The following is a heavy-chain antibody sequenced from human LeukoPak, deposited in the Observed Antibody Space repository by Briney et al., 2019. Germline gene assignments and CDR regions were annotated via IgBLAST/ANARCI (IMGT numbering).Heavy chain of an antibody. CDR3: ARVIAVVRGGGLSYYYAMDV. J-gene: IGHJ6*02. D-gene: IGHD3-10*01. Sequence: GGSLRLSCAASGVTFISYSMTWVRQAPGKGLEWVSYINSGSSTMYYADSVKGRFTISRDNGKTSLYLQMNSLRDEDTAVYYCARVIAVVRGGGLSYYYAMDVWGQGTTVTVSS. CDR2: INSGSSTM. V-gene: IGHV3-48*02. CDR1: GVTFISYS.